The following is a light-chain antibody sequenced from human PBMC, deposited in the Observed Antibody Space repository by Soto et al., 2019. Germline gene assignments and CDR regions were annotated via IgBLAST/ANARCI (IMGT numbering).Light chain of an antibody. J-gene: IGKJ2*01. CDR3: QQSYSTPYT. Sequence: DIQMTQSPSSLSASVGDRVTITCRASQSINSYLNWYQQIPGKAPKLLIYSASSLQGGVPSRFSGSGSGTDFTLTISSLQPEDFATYYCQQSYSTPYTFGQGTKLEIK. V-gene: IGKV1-39*01. CDR1: QSINSY. CDR2: SAS.